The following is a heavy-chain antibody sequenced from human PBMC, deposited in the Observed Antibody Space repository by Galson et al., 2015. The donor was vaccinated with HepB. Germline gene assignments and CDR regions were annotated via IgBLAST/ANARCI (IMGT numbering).Heavy chain of an antibody. CDR3: AKDRKDVVVVAIYLDY. CDR1: GFTFSSYG. V-gene: IGHV3-30*18. J-gene: IGHJ4*02. Sequence: SLRLSCAASGFTFSSYGMHWVRQAPGKGLEWVAVISYDGSNKYYADSVKGRFTISRDNSKNTLYLQMNSLRAEDTAVYYCAKDRKDVVVVAIYLDYWGQGTLVTVSS. CDR2: ISYDGSNK. D-gene: IGHD2-15*01.